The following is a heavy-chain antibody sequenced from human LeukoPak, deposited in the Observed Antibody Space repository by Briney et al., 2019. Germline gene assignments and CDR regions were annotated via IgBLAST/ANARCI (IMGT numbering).Heavy chain of an antibody. CDR3: AREVINTESYFLFCDY. CDR1: GYTFTSYY. CDR2: INPNSGGT. V-gene: IGHV1-2*02. D-gene: IGHD1-26*01. Sequence: ASVKVSCKASGYTFTSYYIHWVRQAPGQGLEWMGWINPNSGGTNYAQRFQGRVTMTRDTSINTAYMELSSLTSDDAAVYYCAREVINTESYFLFCDYWGQGTLVTVSS. J-gene: IGHJ4*02.